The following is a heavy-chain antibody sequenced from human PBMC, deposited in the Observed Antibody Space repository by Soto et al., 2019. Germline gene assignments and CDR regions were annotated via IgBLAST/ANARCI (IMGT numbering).Heavy chain of an antibody. D-gene: IGHD2-21*02. CDR2: IWYDGSNK. CDR3: ARDWVGDDSHGGLDP. CDR1: GFTFSSYG. J-gene: IGHJ5*02. Sequence: PGGSLRLSCAASGFTFSSYGMHWVRQAPGKGLEWGAGIWYDGSNKYCADSVKGRCTISRDNSKNTLYLQMNSLRAEDTAVYYCARDWVGDDSHGGLDPWGQGTLVTVSS. V-gene: IGHV3-33*01.